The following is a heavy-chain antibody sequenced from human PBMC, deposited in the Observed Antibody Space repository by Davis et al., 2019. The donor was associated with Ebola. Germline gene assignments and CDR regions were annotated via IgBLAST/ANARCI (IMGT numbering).Heavy chain of an antibody. J-gene: IGHJ6*02. Sequence: GSLRLSCAASGFIFSSYAMSWVRQAPGKGLEWIGEINHSGSTNYNPSLKSRVTISVNTSKNQFSLKLSSVTAADTAVYYCAREGHYDYIWGSYRNYGMDVWGQGTTVTVSS. V-gene: IGHV4-34*01. CDR2: INHSGST. CDR3: AREGHYDYIWGSYRNYGMDV. D-gene: IGHD3-16*02. CDR1: GFIFSSYA.